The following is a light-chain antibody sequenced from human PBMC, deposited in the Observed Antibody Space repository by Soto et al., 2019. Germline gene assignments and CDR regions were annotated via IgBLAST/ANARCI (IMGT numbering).Light chain of an antibody. Sequence: DIQMTQSPSSVSASVGDRVTITCRASQGINNCLAWYQQKPGKAPNLLIYTTSSLQSGVPSRFSGSGSGTDFTLTISSLQPEDFATYYCQQANSFPLTFGGGTKVEIK. J-gene: IGKJ4*01. V-gene: IGKV1D-12*01. CDR1: QGINNC. CDR2: TTS. CDR3: QQANSFPLT.